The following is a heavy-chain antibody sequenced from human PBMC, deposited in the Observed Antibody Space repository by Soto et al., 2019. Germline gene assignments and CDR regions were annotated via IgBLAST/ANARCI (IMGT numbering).Heavy chain of an antibody. CDR3: ARVGCSGGGCYGGFDP. CDR1: GGSIRSGGFY. J-gene: IGHJ5*02. V-gene: IGHV4-31*03. Sequence: QVQLQESGPGLVKPSQTLSLTCTVSGGSIRSGGFYWSWIRQHPGKGLEWIGYMHYSGHARYNPSLQSRVTISVDTSKNQLFLTLSSVTAADTAVYYCARVGCSGGGCYGGFDPWGQGILVTVSS. CDR2: MHYSGHA. D-gene: IGHD2-15*01.